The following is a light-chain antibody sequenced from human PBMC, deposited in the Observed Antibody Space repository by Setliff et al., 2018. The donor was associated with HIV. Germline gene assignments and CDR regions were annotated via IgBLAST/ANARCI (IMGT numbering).Light chain of an antibody. J-gene: IGLJ1*01. CDR3: CSYAGSYTSLYV. Sequence: VLTQPPSASGTPGQRVTISCSGSSSNIGINTINWYQQLPGTAPKLLIYRNNQRPSGVPDRFSGSKSGTSASLAISGLQAEDEADYYCCSYAGSYTSLYVFGTGTKVTVL. CDR2: RNN. CDR1: SSNIGINT. V-gene: IGLV1-44*01.